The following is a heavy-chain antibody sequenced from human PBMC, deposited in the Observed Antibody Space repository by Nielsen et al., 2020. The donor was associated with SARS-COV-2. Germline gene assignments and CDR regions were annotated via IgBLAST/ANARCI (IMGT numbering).Heavy chain of an antibody. V-gene: IGHV4-59*13. Sequence: SETLSLTCTVSGASISRYYWSWIRQTPGKGLEWIGYVYYRGSTNYNPSFKSRVTISVDTSKNQFSLKLSSVTAADTAVYYCARDLVDYYDSSGYSDAFDIWGQGTMVTVSS. D-gene: IGHD3-22*01. CDR3: ARDLVDYYDSSGYSDAFDI. CDR1: GASISRYY. J-gene: IGHJ3*02. CDR2: VYYRGST.